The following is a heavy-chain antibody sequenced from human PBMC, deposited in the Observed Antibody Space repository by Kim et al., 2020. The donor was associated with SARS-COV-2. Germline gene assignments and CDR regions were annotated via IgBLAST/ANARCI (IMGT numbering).Heavy chain of an antibody. CDR3: AKDIHSSSRYFWGYFQH. CDR2: IRGDGGST. D-gene: IGHD6-13*01. V-gene: IGHV3-43*02. Sequence: GGSLRLSCAASGFTFDDYAMHWVRQAPGKGLEWVSLIRGDGGSTYYADSVKGRFTISRDKGKNSLYLQMNSLRTEDTALYYCAKDIHSSSRYFWGYFQHWGQGTLVTVSP. CDR1: GFTFDDYA. J-gene: IGHJ1*01.